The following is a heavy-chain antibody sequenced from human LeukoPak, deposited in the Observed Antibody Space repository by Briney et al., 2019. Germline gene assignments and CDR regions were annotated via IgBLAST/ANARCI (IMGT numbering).Heavy chain of an antibody. CDR2: ISYDGXNK. CDR3: AKVARRSSIAAAGTGDYYYGMDV. Sequence: XGAVISYDGXNKYYADSGKGGFTISRDNSKNTLYLQMNSLRAEDTAVYYCAKVARRSSIAAAGTGDYYYGMDVWGQGTTVTVSS. D-gene: IGHD6-13*01. V-gene: IGHV3-30*18. J-gene: IGHJ6*02.